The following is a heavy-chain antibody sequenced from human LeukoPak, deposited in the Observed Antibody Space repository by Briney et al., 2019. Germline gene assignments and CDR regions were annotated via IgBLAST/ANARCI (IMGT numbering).Heavy chain of an antibody. CDR2: ISYDGSNK. CDR1: GFTFSSYA. D-gene: IGHD5-24*01. CDR3: AKEGGGSPNY. V-gene: IGHV3-30*18. Sequence: GGSLRLSCAASGFTFSSYAMSWVRQAPGKGLEWVAVISYDGSNKYYADSVKGRFTIPRDNSKNTLYLQMNSLRAEDTAVYYCAKEGGGSPNYWGQGTLVTVSS. J-gene: IGHJ4*02.